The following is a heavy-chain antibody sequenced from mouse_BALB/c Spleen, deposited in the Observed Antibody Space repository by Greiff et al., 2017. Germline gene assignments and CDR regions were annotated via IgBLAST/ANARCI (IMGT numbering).Heavy chain of an antibody. Sequence: EVKVIESGGGLVQPGGSLKLSCAASGFDFSRYWMSWVRQAPGKGLEWIGEINPDSSTINYTPSLKDKFIISRDNAKNTLYLQMSKVRSEDTALYYCARPQYGKKFGYAMDYWGQGTSVTVSS. CDR1: GFDFSRYW. CDR3: ARPQYGKKFGYAMDY. CDR2: INPDSSTI. V-gene: IGHV4-1*02. J-gene: IGHJ4*01. D-gene: IGHD2-10*02.